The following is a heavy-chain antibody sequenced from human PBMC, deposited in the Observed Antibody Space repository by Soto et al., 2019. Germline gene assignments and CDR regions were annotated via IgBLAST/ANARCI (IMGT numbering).Heavy chain of an antibody. D-gene: IGHD3-10*01. V-gene: IGHV3-15*01. Sequence: GGSLRLSCAVSGFTFSNAWITWVRQAPGKGLEWVGRIKSKTDGGTTDYAAPVKGRFTISGDDSKNTLYLQMNSLKTEDTAVYYCARADTLPDVGARWYGMDVWGQGTTVTVSS. J-gene: IGHJ6*02. CDR2: IKSKTDGGTT. CDR1: GFTFSNAW. CDR3: ARADTLPDVGARWYGMDV.